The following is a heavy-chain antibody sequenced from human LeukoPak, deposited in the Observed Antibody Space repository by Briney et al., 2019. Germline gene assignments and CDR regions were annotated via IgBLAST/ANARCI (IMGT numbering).Heavy chain of an antibody. CDR3: ARGGVVVPAPSWFDP. D-gene: IGHD2-2*01. CDR1: GYTFASYD. J-gene: IGHJ5*02. CDR2: MNPNSGNT. Sequence: ASVKVSCKASGYTFASYDINRVRQATGQGLEWMGWMNPNSGNTGYAQKFQGRLTMTRNTSISTAYMELSSLRSEDTAVYYCARGGVVVPAPSWFDPWGQGTLVTVSS. V-gene: IGHV1-8*01.